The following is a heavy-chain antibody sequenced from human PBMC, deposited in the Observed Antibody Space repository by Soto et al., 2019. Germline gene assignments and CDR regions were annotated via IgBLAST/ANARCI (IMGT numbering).Heavy chain of an antibody. J-gene: IGHJ6*02. CDR2: ISYSGST. CDR1: GGSIKNSGYY. D-gene: IGHD4-4*01. V-gene: IGHV4-31*03. CDR3: GRDAVTKRDFYYYGMHV. Sequence: QVQLQESGPGLVKPSQTLSLTCTVSGGSIKNSGYYWSWIRQHPEKGLEWIGYISYSGSTDYAPSLKSRVTMSVDTSKNQFSLNLTSVTAADTAVYYCGRDAVTKRDFYYYGMHVWGRGTTVTVSS.